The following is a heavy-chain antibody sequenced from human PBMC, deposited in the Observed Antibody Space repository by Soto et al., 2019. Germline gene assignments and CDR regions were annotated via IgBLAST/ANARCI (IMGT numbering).Heavy chain of an antibody. J-gene: IGHJ4*02. CDR1: GFTFSSYG. V-gene: IGHV3-33*01. D-gene: IGHD2-21*02. CDR2: IWYDGSNK. Sequence: GGSLRLSGTASGFTFSSYGMHWVRQAPGKGLEWVAVIWYDGSNKYYADSVKGRFTISRDNSKNTLYLQMNSLRAEDTAVYYCARDDAPTAPSTFDYWGQGALVTVSS. CDR3: ARDDAPTAPSTFDY.